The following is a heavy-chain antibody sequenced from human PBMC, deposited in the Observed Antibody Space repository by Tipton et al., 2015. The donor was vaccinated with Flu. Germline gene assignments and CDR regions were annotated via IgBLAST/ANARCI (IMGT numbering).Heavy chain of an antibody. D-gene: IGHD3/OR15-3a*01. V-gene: IGHV4-59*08. CDR2: SGST. CDR3: ARLKLFALVNHSYYYGLDV. J-gene: IGHJ6*02. CDR1: GDSISRFY. Sequence: TLSLTCTVSGDSISRFYWSWSRQPPGKGLEWIGYSGSTNYNPSLKNRITISLDTSKNQFSLQQKSVTASDTTMYYCARLKLFALVNHSYYYGLDVWGQGTTVTVS.